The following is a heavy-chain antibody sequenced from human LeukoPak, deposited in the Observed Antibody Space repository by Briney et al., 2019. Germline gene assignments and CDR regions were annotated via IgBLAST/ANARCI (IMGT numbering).Heavy chain of an antibody. V-gene: IGHV3-23*01. CDR3: ARDMTETTGAIDY. D-gene: IGHD1-20*01. CDR2: ISGSGGST. CDR1: GFTFSSYA. Sequence: PGGSLRLSCAASGFTFSSYAMSWVRQAPGKGLEWVSAISGSGGSTYYADSVKGRFTISRDNSKNTLYLQMNSLRAEDTAVYYCARDMTETTGAIDYWGQGTLVTVSS. J-gene: IGHJ4*02.